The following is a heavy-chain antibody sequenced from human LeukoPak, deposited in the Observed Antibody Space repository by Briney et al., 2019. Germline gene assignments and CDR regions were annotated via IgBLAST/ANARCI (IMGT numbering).Heavy chain of an antibody. D-gene: IGHD4-11*01. Sequence: GSSVKVSCKASGGTFSSYTISWVRQAPGQGLEWMGRIIPILGIANYAQKFQGRVTITADKSTSTAYMELSSLRFEDTAVYYCARKGEDYSLDYWGQGTLVTVSS. CDR3: ARKGEDYSLDY. CDR2: IIPILGIA. J-gene: IGHJ4*02. V-gene: IGHV1-69*02. CDR1: GGTFSSYT.